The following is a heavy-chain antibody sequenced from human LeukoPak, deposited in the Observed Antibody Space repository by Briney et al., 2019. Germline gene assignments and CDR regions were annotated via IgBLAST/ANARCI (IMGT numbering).Heavy chain of an antibody. V-gene: IGHV3-30*02. CDR2: IRYDGSNK. Sequence: GGSLRLSCAASGFTFSSYGMHWVRQAPGKGLEWVAFIRYDGSNKYYADSVKGRFTISRDNSKNTLYLQMNSLRAEDTAVYYCAKVPYDYVWGSYRYTPSYWGQGTLVTVSS. CDR3: AKVPYDYVWGSYRYTPSY. D-gene: IGHD3-16*02. J-gene: IGHJ4*02. CDR1: GFTFSSYG.